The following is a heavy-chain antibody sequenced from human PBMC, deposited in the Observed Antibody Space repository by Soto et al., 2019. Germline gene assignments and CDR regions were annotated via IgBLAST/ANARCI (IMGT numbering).Heavy chain of an antibody. CDR1: GGTFSSYA. CDR3: ARGAGYCTNGVCSPRPMDV. J-gene: IGHJ6*02. D-gene: IGHD2-8*01. V-gene: IGHV1-69*13. Sequence: ASVKVSCKASGGTFSSYAISWVRQAPGQGLEWMGGIIPIFGTANYAQKFQGRVTITADESTSTAYMELSSLRSEDTAVYYCARGAGYCTNGVCSPRPMDVRGQGTTVTVS. CDR2: IIPIFGTA.